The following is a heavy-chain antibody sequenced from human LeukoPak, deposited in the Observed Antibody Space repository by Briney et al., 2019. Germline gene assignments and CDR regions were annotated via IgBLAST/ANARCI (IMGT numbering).Heavy chain of an antibody. J-gene: IGHJ5*02. Sequence: GGSLRLSCVASGFTFSSHSMNWVRQAPGKGLEWVSYISSSSSIIHYADSVKGRFTISREDAKNSLFLQMNSLSPEDTAVYYCARAPREGHDNWFDPWGQGTLVTVSS. CDR3: ARAPREGHDNWFDP. D-gene: IGHD1-26*01. CDR2: ISSSSSII. CDR1: GFTFSSHS. V-gene: IGHV3-48*01.